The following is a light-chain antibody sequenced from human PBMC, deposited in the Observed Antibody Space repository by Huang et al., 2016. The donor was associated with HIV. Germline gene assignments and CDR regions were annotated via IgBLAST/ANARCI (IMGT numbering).Light chain of an antibody. CDR2: ATS. J-gene: IGKJ2*01. Sequence: EIQMTQSPSSLSSSVGDRVTITCRTSQNINGHLNWYQQIPGKAPKLLLYATSSLHTGVPSRFSGSGSGTHFTLTISSLQSEDFATYYCQQSSTPPSTFGQGTKLEIK. CDR3: QQSSTPPST. CDR1: QNINGH. V-gene: IGKV1-39*01.